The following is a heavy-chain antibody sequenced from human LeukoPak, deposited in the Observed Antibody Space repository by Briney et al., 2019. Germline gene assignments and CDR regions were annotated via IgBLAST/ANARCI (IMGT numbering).Heavy chain of an antibody. V-gene: IGHV4-39*07. CDR3: ASYSGIYSAFEI. J-gene: IGHJ3*02. CDR1: GDSITNSNYY. CDR2: IFYNGGP. D-gene: IGHD1-26*01. Sequence: PSETLSLTCTASGDSITNSNYYWGWVRQFPGRGLEWLGNIFYNGGPYYNPSFKSRVVISVDTSKNHFSLTLNAVTAADTAVYHCASYSGIYSAFEIWSQGTLVTVSS.